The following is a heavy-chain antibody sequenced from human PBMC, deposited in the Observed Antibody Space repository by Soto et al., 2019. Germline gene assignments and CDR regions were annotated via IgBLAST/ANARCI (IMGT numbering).Heavy chain of an antibody. CDR3: AKDSPVGVPLMRDLHD. J-gene: IGHJ1*01. D-gene: IGHD2-8*01. CDR2: ISGSGGST. V-gene: IGHV3-23*01. CDR1: GFTFTSYG. Sequence: GGSLRLSCAASGFTFTSYGMSWVRQAPGKGLEWVSVISGSGGSTYYADSVKGRFTLSRDNSKNTVYLQINSPRAEDTAVYYCAKDSPVGVPLMRDLHDWGQGTLVTVSS.